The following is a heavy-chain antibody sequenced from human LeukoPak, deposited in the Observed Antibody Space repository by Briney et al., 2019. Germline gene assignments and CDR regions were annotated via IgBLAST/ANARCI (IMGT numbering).Heavy chain of an antibody. V-gene: IGHV1-18*01. Sequence: ASVKVSCKASGYTFTSYGISWVRQAPGQGLEWMGWISAYNGNTNYAQKLQGRVTMTTDTSTSTAYMELRSLRSDDTAVYYCARDRSTVTTDQTTDYWGQGTLVTVSS. CDR3: ARDRSTVTTDQTTDY. J-gene: IGHJ4*02. CDR2: ISAYNGNT. D-gene: IGHD4-17*01. CDR1: GYTFTSYG.